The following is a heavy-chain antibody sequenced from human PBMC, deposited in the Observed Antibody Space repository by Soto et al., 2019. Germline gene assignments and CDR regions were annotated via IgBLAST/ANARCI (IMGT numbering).Heavy chain of an antibody. Sequence: SETLSLTCTVSGGSISSGGYYWSWIRQHPGKGLEWIGYIYYSGSTYYNPSLKSRVTISVDTSKNQFSLKLSSVTAADTAVYYCXRDFYCSGGSCYSGAPTWGQGTLVTVSS. D-gene: IGHD2-15*01. J-gene: IGHJ5*02. CDR2: IYYSGST. CDR1: GGSISSGGYY. CDR3: XRDFYCSGGSCYSGAPT. V-gene: IGHV4-31*03.